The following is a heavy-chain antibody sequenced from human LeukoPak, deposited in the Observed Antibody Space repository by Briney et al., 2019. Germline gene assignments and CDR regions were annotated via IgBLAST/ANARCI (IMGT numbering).Heavy chain of an antibody. CDR2: ISYDGSNK. Sequence: PGGSLRLSCAASGFTFSTYGMHWVRQAPGKGLEWVAVISYDGSNKYYADSVRGRFTISRDNSKNTLYLQMNSLRAEDTAVYYCARGGGLLVAATFDYWGQGTLVTVSS. V-gene: IGHV3-30*03. CDR1: GFTFSTYG. J-gene: IGHJ4*02. CDR3: ARGGGLLVAATFDY. D-gene: IGHD2-15*01.